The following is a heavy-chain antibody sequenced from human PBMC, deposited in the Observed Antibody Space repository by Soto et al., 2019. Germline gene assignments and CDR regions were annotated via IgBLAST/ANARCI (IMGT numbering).Heavy chain of an antibody. V-gene: IGHV3-23*01. J-gene: IGHJ4*02. CDR1: GFTFSSYA. Sequence: EVQLLESGGGLVQPGGSLRLSCAASGFTFSSYAMSWVRQAPGKGLEWVSAISGSGGSTYYADSVKGRFTISRDNSKNTLYPQMKSLRAEATAVYYCAYSSTPFDYWGQGTLVTVSS. CDR3: AYSSTPFDY. D-gene: IGHD6-13*01. CDR2: ISGSGGST.